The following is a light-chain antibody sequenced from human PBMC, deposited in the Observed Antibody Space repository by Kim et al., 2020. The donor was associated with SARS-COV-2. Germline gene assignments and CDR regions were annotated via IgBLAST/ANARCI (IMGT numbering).Light chain of an antibody. Sequence: SVGDKFTITCRASQAISKNLAWFQQKPGKAPKSLISVASSLQSGVPSKFSGSGSGTDFTLTISNLQPEDIATYYCQHYNGYPLTFGGGTKVDIK. V-gene: IGKV1-16*02. CDR3: QHYNGYPLT. J-gene: IGKJ4*01. CDR2: VAS. CDR1: QAISKN.